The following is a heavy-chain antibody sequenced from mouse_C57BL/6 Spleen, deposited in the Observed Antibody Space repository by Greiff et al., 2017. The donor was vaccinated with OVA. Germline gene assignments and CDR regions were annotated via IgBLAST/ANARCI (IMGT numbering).Heavy chain of an antibody. Sequence: QVQLQQPGAELVKPGASVKMSCKASGYTFTSYWITWVKQRPGQGLEWIGDIYPGSGSTNYNEKFKSKATLTVDTSSSTAYMQLSSLTSEDSAVYYSARSGYYGSSYFFDYWGQGPTLTVSS. D-gene: IGHD1-1*01. CDR1: GYTFTSYW. V-gene: IGHV1-55*01. J-gene: IGHJ2*01. CDR3: ARSGYYGSSYFFDY. CDR2: IYPGSGST.